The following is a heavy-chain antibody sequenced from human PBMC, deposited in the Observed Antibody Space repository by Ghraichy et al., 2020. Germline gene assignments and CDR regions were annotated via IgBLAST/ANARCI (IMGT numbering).Heavy chain of an antibody. J-gene: IGHJ5*02. CDR1: GYTFTNYG. V-gene: IGHV1-18*01. D-gene: IGHD5-12*01. Sequence: ASVKVSCKASGYTFTNYGISWVRQAPGQGLEWMGWIGTYNGDTNFAQKFQGRVTLTTDTSTSTAYMELRSLRSDDTAVYYCARDYDEKEDCFDPWGQGTLVTVSS. CDR2: IGTYNGDT. CDR3: ARDYDEKEDCFDP.